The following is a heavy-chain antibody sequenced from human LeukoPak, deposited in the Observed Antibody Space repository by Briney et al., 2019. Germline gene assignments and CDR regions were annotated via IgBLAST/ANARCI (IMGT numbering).Heavy chain of an antibody. V-gene: IGHV4-59*01. CDR1: GGSISSYY. CDR2: IYYSGST. Sequence: SGTLSLTCTVSGGSISSYYWSWIRQPPGKGLEWIGYIYYSGSTNYNPSLKSRVTISVDTSKNQFSLKLSSVTAADTAVYYCARVHGQWLVPWYFDLWGRGTLVTVSS. J-gene: IGHJ2*01. CDR3: ARVHGQWLVPWYFDL. D-gene: IGHD6-19*01.